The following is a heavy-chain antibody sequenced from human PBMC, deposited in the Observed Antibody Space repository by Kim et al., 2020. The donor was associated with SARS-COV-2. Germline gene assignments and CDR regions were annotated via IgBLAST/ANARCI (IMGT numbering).Heavy chain of an antibody. D-gene: IGHD3-10*01. Sequence: YADSVKGRFTISRDNSKNTLYLQMNSLRAEDTAVYYCAKERWFGEKHFDYWGQGTLVTVSS. J-gene: IGHJ4*02. CDR3: AKERWFGEKHFDY. V-gene: IGHV3-23*01.